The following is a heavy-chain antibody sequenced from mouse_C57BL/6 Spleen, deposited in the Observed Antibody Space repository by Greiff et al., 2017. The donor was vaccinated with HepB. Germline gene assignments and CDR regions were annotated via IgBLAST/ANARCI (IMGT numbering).Heavy chain of an antibody. CDR1: GFTFSSYG. Sequence: EVQVVESGGDLVKPGGSLKLSCAASGFTFSSYGMSWVRQTPDKRLEWVATISSGGSYTYYPDSVKGRFTISRDNAKNTLYLQMSSLKSEDTAMYYCARHPYYGSEGFAYWGQGTLVTVSA. CDR3: ARHPYYGSEGFAY. V-gene: IGHV5-6*01. J-gene: IGHJ3*01. D-gene: IGHD1-1*01. CDR2: ISSGGSYT.